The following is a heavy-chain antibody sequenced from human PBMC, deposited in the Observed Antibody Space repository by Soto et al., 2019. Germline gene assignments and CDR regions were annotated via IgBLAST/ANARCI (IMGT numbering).Heavy chain of an antibody. D-gene: IGHD3-22*01. CDR3: ARGKYYYDSSELDY. J-gene: IGHJ4*02. Sequence: GGSLRLSCAASGFTFSSYIMNWVRQAPGKGLEWVSSISSSSSYIYYADSVKGRFTISRDNAKNSLYLQMNSLRAEDTAVYYCARGKYYYDSSELDYWGQGTLVTVSS. V-gene: IGHV3-21*01. CDR1: GFTFSSYI. CDR2: ISSSSSYI.